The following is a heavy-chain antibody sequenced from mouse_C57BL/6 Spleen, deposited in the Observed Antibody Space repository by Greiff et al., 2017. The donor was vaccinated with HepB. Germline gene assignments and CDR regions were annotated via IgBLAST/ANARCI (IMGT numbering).Heavy chain of an antibody. Sequence: QVQLQQPGAELVKPGASVKLSCKASGYTFTSYWMHWVKQRPGQGLEWIGMIHPNSGSTNYNEKFKSKATLTVDKSSSTAYMQLSSLTSEDSAVYYGAREGGGSSLAWFAYWGQGTLVTVSA. V-gene: IGHV1-64*01. D-gene: IGHD1-1*01. CDR3: AREGGGSSLAWFAY. CDR2: IHPNSGST. CDR1: GYTFTSYW. J-gene: IGHJ3*01.